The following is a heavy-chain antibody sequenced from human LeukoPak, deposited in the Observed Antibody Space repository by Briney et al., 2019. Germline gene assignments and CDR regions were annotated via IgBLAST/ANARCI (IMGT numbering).Heavy chain of an antibody. CDR2: IYTSGST. J-gene: IGHJ4*02. CDR1: GGSISSGSYY. Sequence: SQTLSLTCTVSGGSISSGSYYWSWIRQPAGKGLEWIGRIYTSGSTNYNPSLKSRVTISVDTSKNQFSLKLSSVTTADTAVYYCAREVTIFGVAHYYFDYWGQGTLVTVSS. D-gene: IGHD3-3*01. V-gene: IGHV4-61*02. CDR3: AREVTIFGVAHYYFDY.